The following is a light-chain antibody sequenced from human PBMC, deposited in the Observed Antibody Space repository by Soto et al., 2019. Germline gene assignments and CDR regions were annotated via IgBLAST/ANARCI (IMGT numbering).Light chain of an antibody. CDR2: EVN. CDR1: SSDIGSYNR. J-gene: IGLJ3*02. V-gene: IGLV2-18*02. Sequence: QSALTQPASVSGSPGQSITICCIGTSSDIGSYNRVSWYQQPPGTAPKLIIYEVNNRPSGVPDRFSGSKSGNTASLTISGLQADDEADYYCCSYTSSSIRVFGGGTKVTVL. CDR3: CSYTSSSIRV.